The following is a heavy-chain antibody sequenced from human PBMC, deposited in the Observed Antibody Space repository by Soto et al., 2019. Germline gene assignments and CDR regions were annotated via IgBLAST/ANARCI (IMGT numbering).Heavy chain of an antibody. D-gene: IGHD3-22*01. Sequence: ASVKVSCKASGGTFSSYAISWVRQAPGQGLEWMGGIIPIFGTANYAQKFQGRVTITADESTSTAYMELSSLRSEDTAVYYCARGVHYYDSSGYPENFDYWGQGTLVTVSS. V-gene: IGHV1-69*13. CDR3: ARGVHYYDSSGYPENFDY. J-gene: IGHJ4*02. CDR2: IIPIFGTA. CDR1: GGTFSSYA.